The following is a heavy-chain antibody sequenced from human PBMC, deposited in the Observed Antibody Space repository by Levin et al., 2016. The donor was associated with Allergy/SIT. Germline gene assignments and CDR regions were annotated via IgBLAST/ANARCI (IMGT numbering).Heavy chain of an antibody. CDR1: GGSFSGYY. V-gene: IGHV4-34*01. J-gene: IGHJ5*02. CDR3: ARGGDGYNWAALGS. D-gene: IGHD5-24*01. Sequence: SETLSLTCAVYGGSFSGYYWSWIRQPPGKGLEWIGEINHSGSTNYNPSLKSRVTISVDTSKNQFSLKLSSVTAADTAVFYCARGGDGYNWAALGSWGQGTLVTVSS. CDR2: INHSGST.